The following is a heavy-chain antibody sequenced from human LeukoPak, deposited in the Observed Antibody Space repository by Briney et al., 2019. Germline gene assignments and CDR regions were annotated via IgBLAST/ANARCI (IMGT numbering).Heavy chain of an antibody. D-gene: IGHD2-15*01. CDR1: GYTFTGYY. CDR3: ASLLGYCSGGSCSPYYFDY. Sequence: ASVKVSCKASGYTFTGYYMHWVRQAPGQGLEWMGWINPNSGGTNYAQKFQGRVTMTRDTSISTAYMELSRLRSHDTAVYYCASLLGYCSGGSCSPYYFDYWGQGTLVTVSS. V-gene: IGHV1-2*02. J-gene: IGHJ4*02. CDR2: INPNSGGT.